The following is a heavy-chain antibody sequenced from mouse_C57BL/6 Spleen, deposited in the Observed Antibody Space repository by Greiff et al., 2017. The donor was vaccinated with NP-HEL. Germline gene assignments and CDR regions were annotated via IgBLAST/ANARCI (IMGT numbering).Heavy chain of an antibody. CDR2: ISDGGSYT. J-gene: IGHJ1*03. Sequence: EVQGVESGGGLVKPGGSLKLSCAASGFTFSSYAMSWVRQTPEKRLEWVATISDGGSYTYYPDNVKGRFTISRDNAKNNLYLQMSHLKSEDTAMYYCAREGYYGSSHDWYFDVWGTGTTVTVSS. V-gene: IGHV5-4*01. D-gene: IGHD1-1*01. CDR1: GFTFSSYA. CDR3: AREGYYGSSHDWYFDV.